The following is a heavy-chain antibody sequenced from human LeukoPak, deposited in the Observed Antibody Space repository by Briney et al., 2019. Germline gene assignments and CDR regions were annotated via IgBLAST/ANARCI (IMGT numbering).Heavy chain of an antibody. Sequence: SETLSLTCTVSGGSLSSYYWSWLRQPPGKGLEWIGYIYYSGSSNYNPSLKSRVTISVDTSKNQFSLKLNSVTAADTAVYYCARDSGGHYDSTGFDYWGQGTLVTVSS. CDR2: IYYSGSS. CDR1: GGSLSSYY. J-gene: IGHJ4*02. D-gene: IGHD3-22*01. V-gene: IGHV4-59*01. CDR3: ARDSGGHYDSTGFDY.